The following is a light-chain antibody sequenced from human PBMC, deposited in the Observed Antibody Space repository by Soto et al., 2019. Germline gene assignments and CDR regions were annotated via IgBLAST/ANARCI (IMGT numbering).Light chain of an antibody. CDR1: QSVSSN. J-gene: IGKJ1*01. Sequence: ERVMTQSPATLSVSPGGRATLSCRASQSVSSNLAWYQQKPGQAPRLLIYGASTRATGIPARFSGSGSGTEFTITIGSLQSEDFALYYCQQYNDWPRTFGQGTKVEIK. CDR2: GAS. CDR3: QQYNDWPRT. V-gene: IGKV3-15*01.